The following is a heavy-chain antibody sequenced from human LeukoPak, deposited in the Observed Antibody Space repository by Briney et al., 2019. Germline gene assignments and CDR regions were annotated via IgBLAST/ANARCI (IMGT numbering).Heavy chain of an antibody. Sequence: SETLSLTCTVSGGSSSSSSNYWGWIRQPLGEGLEWIGNVYYSGSTYYNPSPKSRVTISVDTSKNQFSLKLSSVTAADTALYYCARLRGYYFDYWGQGILVTVSS. CDR2: VYYSGST. J-gene: IGHJ4*02. V-gene: IGHV4-39*01. CDR3: ARLRGYYFDY. CDR1: GGSSSSSSNY.